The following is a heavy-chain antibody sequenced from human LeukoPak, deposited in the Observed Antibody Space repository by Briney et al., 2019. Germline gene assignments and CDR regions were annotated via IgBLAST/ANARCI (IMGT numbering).Heavy chain of an antibody. D-gene: IGHD3-9*01. CDR2: IYYSGST. V-gene: IGHV4-59*08. CDR3: ARANPNYDILTGYYPSTFDY. CDR1: GGSISSYY. Sequence: ASETQSLTCTVSGGSISSYYWSWIRQPPGKGLEWIGYIYYSGSTNYNPSLKSRVTISVDTSKNQFSLKLSSVTAADTAVYYCARANPNYDILTGYYPSTFDYWGQGTLVTVSS. J-gene: IGHJ4*02.